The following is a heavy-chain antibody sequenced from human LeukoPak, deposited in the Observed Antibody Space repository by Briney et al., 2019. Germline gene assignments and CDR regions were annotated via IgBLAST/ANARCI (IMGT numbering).Heavy chain of an antibody. V-gene: IGHV4-34*01. CDR1: GGSFSGYY. J-gene: IGHJ4*02. D-gene: IGHD3-16*01. CDR3: ARSRASTRWGGANYFAY. CDR2: INHSGST. Sequence: SETLSLTCAVYGGSFSGYYWSWIRQPPGKGLEWSGEINHSGSTNYNPSLKGRVTISVDTSKNQFSLKLSSVTAAATAVYYCARSRASTRWGGANYFAYWGQGTLVTVSS.